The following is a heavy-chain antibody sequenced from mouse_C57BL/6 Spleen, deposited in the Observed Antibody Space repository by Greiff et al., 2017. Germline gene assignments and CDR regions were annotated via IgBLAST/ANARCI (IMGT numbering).Heavy chain of an antibody. CDR1: GYTFTSYW. V-gene: IGHV1-7*01. J-gene: IGHJ4*01. CDR3: ARRDYSNYVGAMDY. CDR2: INPRSGYT. D-gene: IGHD2-5*01. Sequence: VQLQQSGAELAKPGASVKLSCKASGYTFTSYWMHWVKQRPGQGLEWIGYINPRSGYTKYNQKFKDKATLTADKSSSTSYMPLSSLTYEDSAVYDCARRDYSNYVGAMDYWGQGTSVTVSS.